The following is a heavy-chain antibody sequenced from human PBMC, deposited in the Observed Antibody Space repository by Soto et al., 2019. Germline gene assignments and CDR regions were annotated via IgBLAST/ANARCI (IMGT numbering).Heavy chain of an antibody. D-gene: IGHD3-9*01. V-gene: IGHV4-59*01. CDR2: IYYSGST. CDR1: GGSISSYY. J-gene: IGHJ4*02. CDR3: ARVRYDILTGYYFDY. Sequence: SETLSLTCTVSGGSISSYYWSWIRQPPGKGLEWIGYIYYSGSTNYNPSLKSRVTISVDTSKNQFSLKLSSVTAADTAVYYCARVRYDILTGYYFDYWGQGTLVTVSS.